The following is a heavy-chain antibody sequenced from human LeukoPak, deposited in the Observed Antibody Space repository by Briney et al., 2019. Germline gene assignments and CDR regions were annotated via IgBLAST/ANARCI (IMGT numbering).Heavy chain of an antibody. V-gene: IGHV4-39*07. CDR1: GGSISSSSYS. J-gene: IGHJ5*02. Sequence: SETLSLTCTVSGGSISSSSYSWGWIRQPPGKGLEWIGSIYYSGSTYYNPSLKSRVTISVDTSKNQFSLKLSSVTAADTAVYYCARCPIAAAGILRIISNWFDPWGQGTLVTVSS. CDR2: IYYSGST. D-gene: IGHD6-13*01. CDR3: ARCPIAAAGILRIISNWFDP.